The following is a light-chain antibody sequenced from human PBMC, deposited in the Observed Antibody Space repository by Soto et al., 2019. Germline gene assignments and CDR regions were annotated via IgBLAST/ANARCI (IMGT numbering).Light chain of an antibody. V-gene: IGKV3-20*01. J-gene: IGKJ1*01. CDR1: QSVSSSY. CDR2: GAS. CDR3: QQYGSSPRT. Sequence: DIVLTQSPGTLSLSPGERATLSCRASQSVSSSYLAWYQQKPGQAPRLLIYGASSRATGIPDRFSGSGSGTDFTLTISRLEPEDFAVYYCQQYGSSPRTFGQGTTVEIK.